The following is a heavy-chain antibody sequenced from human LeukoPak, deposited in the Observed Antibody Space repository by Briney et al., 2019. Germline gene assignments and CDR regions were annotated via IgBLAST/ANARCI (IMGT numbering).Heavy chain of an antibody. J-gene: IGHJ3*02. Sequence: SETLSLTCAVYGGSFSGYYWSWIRQPPGKGLEWIGEINHSGSTNYNPSLKSRVTISVDTSKNQFSLKLSSVTAADTAVYYCARVPGYGYGIEAFDIWGQGTMVTVSS. CDR3: ARVPGYGYGIEAFDI. CDR1: GGSFSGYY. CDR2: INHSGST. V-gene: IGHV4-34*01. D-gene: IGHD5-18*01.